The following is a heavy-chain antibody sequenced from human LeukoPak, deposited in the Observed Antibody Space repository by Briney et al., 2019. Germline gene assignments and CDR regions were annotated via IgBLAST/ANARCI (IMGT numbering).Heavy chain of an antibody. V-gene: IGHV3-53*01. J-gene: IGHJ6*03. D-gene: IGHD3-16*01. CDR2: INSGGST. CDR3: AGEPLYSYGYNYYYYMDV. CDR1: GFVVTSNF. Sequence: PGGSLRLSCAASGFVVTSNFMSWVRQAPGKGLEWISMINSGGSTYYADSVKGRFTVSRDKSENALYLQINSLGAEDTAVHYCAGEPLYSYGYNYYYYMDVWGKGTTVTVSS.